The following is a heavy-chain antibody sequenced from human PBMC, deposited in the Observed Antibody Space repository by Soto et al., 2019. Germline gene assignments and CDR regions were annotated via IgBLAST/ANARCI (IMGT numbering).Heavy chain of an antibody. Sequence: EVQLLDSGGGLVQPGGSLRLSCAASGFTFSNYAMSWVRQAPGKGLERVSVISGSGGYTDYADSVKGRFTISRDNSRNTVYLQMNSLRAEDTAIYSFAKDQWDNHDDGDPLDHWGQGTLVTVSS. CDR1: GFTFSNYA. J-gene: IGHJ4*02. CDR3: AKDQWDNHDDGDPLDH. CDR2: ISGSGGYT. D-gene: IGHD4-17*01. V-gene: IGHV3-23*01.